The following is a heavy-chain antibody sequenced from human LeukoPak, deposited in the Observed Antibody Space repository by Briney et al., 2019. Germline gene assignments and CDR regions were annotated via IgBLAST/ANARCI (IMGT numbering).Heavy chain of an antibody. Sequence: ASVKVSCKASGYTFTSYGISWVRQAPGQGLEWMGWISAYNGNTNYAQKLQGRVTMPTDTSTSTASMELRSLRSDDTAVYYCARAHSSSWWLVSPTIDYWGQGTLVTVSS. V-gene: IGHV1-18*01. J-gene: IGHJ4*02. CDR1: GYTFTSYG. CDR2: ISAYNGNT. CDR3: ARAHSSSWWLVSPTIDY. D-gene: IGHD6-13*01.